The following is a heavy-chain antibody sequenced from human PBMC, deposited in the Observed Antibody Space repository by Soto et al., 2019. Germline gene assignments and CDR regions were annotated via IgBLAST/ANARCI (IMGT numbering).Heavy chain of an antibody. CDR3: AKGGIVGATTIDY. CDR2: ISYDGSNK. J-gene: IGHJ4*02. CDR1: GFTFSSYG. Sequence: PGGSLRLSCAASGFTFSSYGMHWVRQAPGKGLEWVAVISYDGSNKYYADSVKGRFTISRDNSKNTLYLQMNSLRAEDTAVYYCAKGGIVGATTIDYWGQGTLVTVSS. V-gene: IGHV3-30*18. D-gene: IGHD1-26*01.